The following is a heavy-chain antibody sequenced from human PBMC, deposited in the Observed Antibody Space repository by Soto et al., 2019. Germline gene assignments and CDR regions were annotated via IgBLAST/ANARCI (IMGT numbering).Heavy chain of an antibody. CDR3: ARASRLSSYYYYYMDV. Sequence: SETLSLTCTVSGGYISSGGYYWSWIRQHPGKGLEWIGYIYYSGSTYYNPSLKSRVTISVDTSKNQFSLKLSSVTAADTAVYYCARASRLSSYYYYYMDVWGKGTTVTVSS. CDR1: GGYISSGGYY. V-gene: IGHV4-31*03. CDR2: IYYSGST. J-gene: IGHJ6*03. D-gene: IGHD2-2*01.